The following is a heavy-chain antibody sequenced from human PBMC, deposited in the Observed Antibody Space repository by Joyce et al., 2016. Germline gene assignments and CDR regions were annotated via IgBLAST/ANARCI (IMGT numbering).Heavy chain of an antibody. J-gene: IGHJ6*02. CDR1: GYTFTRHA. CDR2: INAGNHNI. D-gene: IGHD3-3*01. Sequence: QVQLVQSGAEVRKPGASVKVSCKASGYTFTRHAMHWVRQAPGQTLEWLGWINAGNHNIKYSQKFEGRVIITRDTSARTDYMELSGLRSDDTGVYYCARDSEEHDFWCGSKYHGLDVWGQGTAVTVS. CDR3: ARDSEEHDFWCGSKYHGLDV. V-gene: IGHV1-3*01.